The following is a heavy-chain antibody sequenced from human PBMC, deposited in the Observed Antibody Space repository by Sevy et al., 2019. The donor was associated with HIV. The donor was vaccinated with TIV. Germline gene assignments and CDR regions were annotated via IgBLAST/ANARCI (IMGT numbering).Heavy chain of an antibody. V-gene: IGHV3-9*01. CDR2: ISWNSAIM. CDR1: GFTFDDYA. D-gene: IGHD6-13*01. CDR3: TKGPYSSSWHWFDT. J-gene: IGHJ5*02. Sequence: GGSLRLSCAASGFTFDDYAMHWVRQGPGKGLEWVSSISWNSAIMAYADSVKGRFTISRDNAKNSLYLQMNSLRTEDTAFYYCTKGPYSSSWHWFDTWGQGTLVTVSS.